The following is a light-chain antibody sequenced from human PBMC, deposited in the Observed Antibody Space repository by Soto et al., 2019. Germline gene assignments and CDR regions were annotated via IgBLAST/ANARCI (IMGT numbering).Light chain of an antibody. CDR3: QSYASSPGGYVV. V-gene: IGLV1-40*01. CDR1: SSNIGAGYD. Sequence: QSVLTQPPSVSGAPGQRVTISCTGSSSNIGAGYDVHWYQQLPGTAPKLLIYGNSNRPSGVPDRFSGSKSGTSASLAITGLQAEDEADYYCQSYASSPGGYVVFGGGTKLTVL. CDR2: GNS. J-gene: IGLJ2*01.